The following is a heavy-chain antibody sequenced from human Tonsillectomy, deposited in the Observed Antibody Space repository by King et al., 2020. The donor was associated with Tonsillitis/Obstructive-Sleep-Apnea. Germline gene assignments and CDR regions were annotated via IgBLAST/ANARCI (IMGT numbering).Heavy chain of an antibody. CDR3: ARGGLHYDFWSGYYYYYYMDV. CDR1: GYTFTSYD. CDR2: MNPNSGNT. D-gene: IGHD3-3*01. Sequence: VQLVESGAEVKKPGASVKVSCKASGYTFTSYDINWVRQATGQGLEWMGWMNPNSGNTGYAQKFQGRVTMTRNTSISTAYMELSSLRSEDTAVYYCARGGLHYDFWSGYYYYYYMDVWGKGTTVTVSS. J-gene: IGHJ6*03. V-gene: IGHV1-8*01.